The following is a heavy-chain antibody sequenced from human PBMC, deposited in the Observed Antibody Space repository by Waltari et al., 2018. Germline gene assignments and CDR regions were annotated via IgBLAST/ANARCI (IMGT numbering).Heavy chain of an antibody. V-gene: IGHV1-3*01. CDR2: INAGNGNT. J-gene: IGHJ3*02. D-gene: IGHD2-2*01. CDR3: ASAPYCSSTSCYGGAFDI. CDR1: GYTFTSYA. Sequence: QVQLVQSGAEVKKPGASVKVSCKASGYTFTSYAMHWVRQAPGQRLEWMGWINAGNGNTKYSQKFQGRVTITRDTSASTAYMELSSLRSEDTAVYYCASAPYCSSTSCYGGAFDIWGQGTMVTVSS.